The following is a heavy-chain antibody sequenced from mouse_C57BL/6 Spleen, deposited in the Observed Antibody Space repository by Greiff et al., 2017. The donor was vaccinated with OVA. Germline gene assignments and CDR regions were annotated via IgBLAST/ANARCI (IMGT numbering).Heavy chain of an antibody. CDR3: TRFTTVVATRAMDY. Sequence: QVQLQQSGAELVRPGASVTLSCKASGYTFTDYEMHWVKPTPVHGLEWIGAIDPETGGTAYNQKFKGKAILTADKSSSTAYMELRSLTSEDSAVYYCTRFTTVVATRAMDYWGQGTSVTVSS. V-gene: IGHV1-15*01. D-gene: IGHD1-1*01. CDR2: IDPETGGT. CDR1: GYTFTDYE. J-gene: IGHJ4*01.